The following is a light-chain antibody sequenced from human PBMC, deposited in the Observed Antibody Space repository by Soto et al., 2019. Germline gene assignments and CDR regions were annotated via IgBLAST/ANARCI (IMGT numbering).Light chain of an antibody. Sequence: ELVLTQSQGTLSLSPGERATLSCRASQSVSSSYLAWYQQNPGQAPRLLIYGASSRATGIPDRFSGSGSGTDFTLTISRLEPEDFAVYYCQQYGSSPPYTFGQGTKLEIK. CDR3: QQYGSSPPYT. CDR2: GAS. V-gene: IGKV3-20*01. CDR1: QSVSSSY. J-gene: IGKJ2*01.